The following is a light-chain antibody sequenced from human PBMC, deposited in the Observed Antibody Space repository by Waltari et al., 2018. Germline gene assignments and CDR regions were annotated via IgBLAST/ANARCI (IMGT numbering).Light chain of an antibody. CDR2: WAS. CDR1: QSVLYSSNNKNY. V-gene: IGKV4-1*01. J-gene: IGKJ1*01. Sequence: DIVMTQSPDSLAVSLGERATINCKSSQSVLYSSNNKNYLAWYQQRPGQPPKLLIYWASTRESGVPDRFSGSGSGTDFTLIISSLQAEDVAVYYCQQYNNWRTFGQGTKVEIK. CDR3: QQYNNWRT.